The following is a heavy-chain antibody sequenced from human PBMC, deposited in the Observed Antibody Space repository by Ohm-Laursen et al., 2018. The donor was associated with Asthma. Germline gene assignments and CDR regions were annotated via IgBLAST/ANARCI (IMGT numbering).Heavy chain of an antibody. V-gene: IGHV4-31*03. Sequence: TLSLTCTVSGGSISSGGYYWSWIRQHPGKGLEWIGYLYYSGSTYSNPSLKSRVTISVDSSKNQFSLRLSSVTAADTAVYYCARHNYDRSAYDYWGQGTLVTVSS. D-gene: IGHD3-22*01. J-gene: IGHJ4*02. CDR1: GGSISSGGYY. CDR3: ARHNYDRSAYDY. CDR2: LYYSGST.